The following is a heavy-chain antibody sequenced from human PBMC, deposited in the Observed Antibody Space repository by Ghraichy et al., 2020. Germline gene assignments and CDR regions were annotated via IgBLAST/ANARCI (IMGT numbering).Heavy chain of an antibody. Sequence: SETLSLTCTVSGGSISSYYWSWIRQPPGKGLEWIGYIYYSGSTNYNPSLKSRVTISVDTSKNQFPLKLSSVTAADTAVYYCARGRVTAIIPQLGFDYWGQGTLVTVSS. J-gene: IGHJ4*02. CDR2: IYYSGST. CDR1: GGSISSYY. V-gene: IGHV4-59*01. D-gene: IGHD2-21*02. CDR3: ARGRVTAIIPQLGFDY.